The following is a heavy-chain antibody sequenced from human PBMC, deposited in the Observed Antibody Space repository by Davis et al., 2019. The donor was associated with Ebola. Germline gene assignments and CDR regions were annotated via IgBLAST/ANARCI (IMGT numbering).Heavy chain of an antibody. V-gene: IGHV3-66*01. CDR3: ARDSS. CDR1: GFTVSSNY. J-gene: IGHJ4*02. D-gene: IGHD6-13*01. Sequence: GESLKISCAASGFTVSSNYMSWVRQAPGKGLEWVSAISGSGGSTYYADSVKGRFTISRDNSKNTLYLQMNSLRAEDTAVYYCARDSSWGQGTLVTVSS. CDR2: ISGSGGST.